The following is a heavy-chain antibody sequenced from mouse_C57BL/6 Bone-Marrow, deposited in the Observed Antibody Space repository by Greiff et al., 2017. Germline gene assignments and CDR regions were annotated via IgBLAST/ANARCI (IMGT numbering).Heavy chain of an antibody. CDR1: GYSFTGYF. CDR3: ARREYDYDDYSAMDY. D-gene: IGHD2-4*01. Sequence: EVQLQQSGPELVKPGDSVKISCKASGYSFTGYFMNWVMQSHGESLEWIGRINPSNGDTFYNQKFKGKATLTVDKSSSTAPMELRRLTSEDSAVYYCARREYDYDDYSAMDYWGQGTSVTVSS. J-gene: IGHJ4*01. V-gene: IGHV1-20*01. CDR2: INPSNGDT.